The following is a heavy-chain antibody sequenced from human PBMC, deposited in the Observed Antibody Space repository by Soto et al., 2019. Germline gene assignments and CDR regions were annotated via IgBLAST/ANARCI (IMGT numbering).Heavy chain of an antibody. V-gene: IGHV3-33*01. Sequence: QVQLVESGGGVVQPGSSLRLSCAASGFSFSGYGFHWVRQAPGKGLEWVAVIWHDGSKEYYADSVKGRFTVSRDSSKNTVYLQMNNLRAEDTAVYYCARDNDGNSRYSQFDYWGQGTLVTVSS. CDR1: GFSFSGYG. J-gene: IGHJ4*02. CDR2: IWHDGSKE. D-gene: IGHD3-16*02. CDR3: ARDNDGNSRYSQFDY.